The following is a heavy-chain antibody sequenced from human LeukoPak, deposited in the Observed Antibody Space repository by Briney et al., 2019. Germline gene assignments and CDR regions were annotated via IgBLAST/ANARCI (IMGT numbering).Heavy chain of an antibody. Sequence: KGSGYTFLSYGFCWVCQAPGQGLEWMGWISAYNGNTNYAQKVKGRVTMSTDPSTSTGYMELRSLRSDDTAVYYCASLSGLGPDSPWELDCWGQGTLVTVSS. D-gene: IGHD1-26*01. CDR3: ASLSGLGPDSPWELDC. J-gene: IGHJ4*02. CDR1: GYTFLSYG. V-gene: IGHV1-18*01. CDR2: ISAYNGNT.